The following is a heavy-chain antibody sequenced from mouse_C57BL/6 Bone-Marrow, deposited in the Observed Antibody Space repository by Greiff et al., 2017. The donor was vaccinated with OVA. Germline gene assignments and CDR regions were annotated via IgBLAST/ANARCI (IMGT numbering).Heavy chain of an antibody. J-gene: IGHJ2*01. CDR3: ARDHSYYGSSYYFDY. CDR2: ISDGGSYT. CDR1: GFTFSSYA. Sequence: EVKVEESGGGLVKPGGSLKLSCAASGFTFSSYAMSWVRQTPEKRLEWVATISDGGSYTYYPDNVKGRFTLSRDNAKNNLYLQMSHLKAVNTAIYYGARDHSYYGSSYYFDYWGQGTTLTVSS. V-gene: IGHV5-4*01. D-gene: IGHD1-1*01.